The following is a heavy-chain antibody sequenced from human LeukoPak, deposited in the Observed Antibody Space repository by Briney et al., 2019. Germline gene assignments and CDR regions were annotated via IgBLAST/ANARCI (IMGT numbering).Heavy chain of an antibody. V-gene: IGHV3-21*01. D-gene: IGHD6-19*01. CDR1: GFTFSSYS. CDR3: ARAASGYSSGWSFDY. Sequence: PGGSLRLSCAASGFTFSSYSMNWVRQAPGKGLEWVSSISSSSSYIYYADSVKGRFTISRDNAKNSLYLQMNSLRAEDTAVYYCARAASGYSSGWSFDYWGQGTLVTVS. J-gene: IGHJ4*02. CDR2: ISSSSSYI.